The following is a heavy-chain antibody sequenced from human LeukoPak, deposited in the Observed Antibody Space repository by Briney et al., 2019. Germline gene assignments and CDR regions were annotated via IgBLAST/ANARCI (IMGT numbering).Heavy chain of an antibody. CDR3: ARDRPKESHYDYVWGSYRENNYYFDY. V-gene: IGHV3-30-3*01. Sequence: GGSLRLSCAASGFTFSSYAMSWVRQAPGKGLEWVAVISYDGSNKYYADSVKGRFTISRDNSKNTLYLQMNSLRAEDTAVYYCARDRPKESHYDYVWGSYRENNYYFDYWGQGTLVTVSS. J-gene: IGHJ4*02. CDR1: GFTFSSYA. D-gene: IGHD3-16*02. CDR2: ISYDGSNK.